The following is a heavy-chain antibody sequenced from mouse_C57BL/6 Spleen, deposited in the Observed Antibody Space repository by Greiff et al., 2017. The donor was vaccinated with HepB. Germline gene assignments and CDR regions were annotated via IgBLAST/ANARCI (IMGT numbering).Heavy chain of an antibody. CDR3: ARSVITSYAMDY. J-gene: IGHJ4*01. Sequence: QVQLQQPGPELVKPGASVKLSCKASGYTFTSYWMHWVKQRPGQGLEWIGNINPSNGGTNYNEKFKSKATLTVDKSSSTAYMQLSSLTSEDSAVYYCARSVITSYAMDYWGQGTSVTVSS. CDR1: GYTFTSYW. CDR2: INPSNGGT. D-gene: IGHD1-1*01. V-gene: IGHV1-53*01.